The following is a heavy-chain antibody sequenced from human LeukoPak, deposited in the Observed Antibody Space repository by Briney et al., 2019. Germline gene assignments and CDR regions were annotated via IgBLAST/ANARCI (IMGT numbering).Heavy chain of an antibody. CDR1: ADSLSSGGHY. J-gene: IGHJ4*02. CDR2: IYYSGST. D-gene: IGHD3-22*01. CDR3: ARPSSRYYYYDY. V-gene: IGHV4-31*03. Sequence: SQTLSLTCTVSADSLSSGGHYWAWIRQLPGKGLEWIGYIYYSGSTYYNPSLKSRVTISVDTSKNQFSLTLNSVTAADTAVYYCARPSSRYYYYDYWGQGILVTVSS.